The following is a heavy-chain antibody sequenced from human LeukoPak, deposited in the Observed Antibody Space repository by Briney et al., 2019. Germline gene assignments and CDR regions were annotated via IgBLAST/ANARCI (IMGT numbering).Heavy chain of an antibody. D-gene: IGHD3-22*01. Sequence: PSETLSLTCTVSGGSISSYYWSWIRQPPGKGLEWIGYIYYSGSTNYNPSLKSRVTISVDTSKNQFSLKLSSVTAADTAVYYCARVTPYYYDSSGYSPGFDYWGQGTLVTVSS. CDR1: GGSISSYY. CDR3: ARVTPYYYDSSGYSPGFDY. CDR2: IYYSGST. V-gene: IGHV4-59*01. J-gene: IGHJ4*02.